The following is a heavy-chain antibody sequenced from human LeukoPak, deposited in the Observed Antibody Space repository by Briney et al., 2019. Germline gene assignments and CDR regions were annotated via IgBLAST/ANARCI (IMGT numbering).Heavy chain of an antibody. D-gene: IGHD3-22*01. CDR3: ARDPDYYGSRPFDY. V-gene: IGHV1-69*04. CDR1: GGTFSSYA. CDR2: IVPIFGIA. J-gene: IGHJ4*02. Sequence: GASVKVSCKASGGTFSSYAISWARQAPGQGLEWMGRIVPIFGIANYAQKFQGRVTITADKSTSTAYMELSSLRSEDTAVYYCARDPDYYGSRPFDYWGQGTLVTVSS.